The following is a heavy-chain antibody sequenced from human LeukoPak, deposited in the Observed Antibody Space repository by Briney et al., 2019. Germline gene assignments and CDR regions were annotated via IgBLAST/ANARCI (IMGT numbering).Heavy chain of an antibody. V-gene: IGHV4-34*01. J-gene: IGHJ5*02. CDR1: GGSFSGYY. Sequence: SETLSLTCAVYGGSFSGYYWSWILQPPGKGLEWIGEINHSGSINYNPSLKSRVTISVDTSKNQFSLKLSSVTAADTAVYYCARGFPDWYYGSGSSTLVWFDPWGQGTLVTVSS. D-gene: IGHD3-10*01. CDR3: ARGFPDWYYGSGSSTLVWFDP. CDR2: INHSGSI.